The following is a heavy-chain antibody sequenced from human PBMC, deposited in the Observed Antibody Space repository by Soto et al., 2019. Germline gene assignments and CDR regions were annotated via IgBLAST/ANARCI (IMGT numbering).Heavy chain of an antibody. CDR1: GGSISSSSYY. J-gene: IGHJ4*02. V-gene: IGHV4-39*01. Sequence: QLQLQESGPGLVKPSETLSLTCTVSGGSISSSSYYWGWIRQPPGKGLEWIGSIYYSGSTYYNPSLKSRVTISVDTSKNQFSLKLSSVTAADTAVYYCARLGIVVVTAIDYWGQGTLVTVSS. CDR3: ARLGIVVVTAIDY. CDR2: IYYSGST. D-gene: IGHD2-21*02.